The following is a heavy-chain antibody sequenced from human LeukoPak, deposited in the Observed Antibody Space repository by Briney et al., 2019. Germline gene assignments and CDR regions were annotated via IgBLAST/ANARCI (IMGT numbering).Heavy chain of an antibody. CDR1: GDSFSSVTDY. Sequence: SETLSLTCTVSGDSFSSVTDYWAWIRQPPGKGLEWIASGDYSGGTYYNPSLESRVAISADMSKNQFSLKLSSVTAADTAVYYCARAYCSGGSCYSGNWGQGTLATVSS. V-gene: IGHV4-39*07. D-gene: IGHD2-15*01. J-gene: IGHJ4*02. CDR2: GDYSGGT. CDR3: ARAYCSGGSCYSGN.